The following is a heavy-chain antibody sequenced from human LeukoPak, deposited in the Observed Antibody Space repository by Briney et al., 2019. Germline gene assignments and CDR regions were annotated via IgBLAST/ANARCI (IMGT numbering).Heavy chain of an antibody. CDR2: IGGSGGST. V-gene: IGHV3-23*01. CDR3: AKDRVSAYGSGAFDI. Sequence: GGSLRLSCAASGFTFSSYAMSWVRQAPGKGREWVSAIGGSGGSTYYADSVKGRFTISRENSKNTLYLHMNRLRVDDTAVYSCAKDRVSAYGSGAFDIWGQGTMVTVSS. D-gene: IGHD3-10*01. J-gene: IGHJ3*02. CDR1: GFTFSSYA.